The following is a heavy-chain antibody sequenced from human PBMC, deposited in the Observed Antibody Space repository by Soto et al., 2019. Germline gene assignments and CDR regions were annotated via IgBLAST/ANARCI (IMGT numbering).Heavy chain of an antibody. J-gene: IGHJ4*02. CDR1: GGSFSGYY. CDR3: ARGRRLLLDY. Sequence: QVQLQQWGAGLLKPSETLSLTCAVXGGSFSGYYWSWIRQPPGKGLEWIGEINHSGSTNYNPSLKSRVTISVDTSKNQFSLKLSSVTAADTAVYYCARGRRLLLDYWGQGTLVTVSS. V-gene: IGHV4-34*01. CDR2: INHSGST. D-gene: IGHD3-22*01.